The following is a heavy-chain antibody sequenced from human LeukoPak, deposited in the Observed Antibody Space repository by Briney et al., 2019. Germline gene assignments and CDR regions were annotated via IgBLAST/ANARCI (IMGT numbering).Heavy chain of an antibody. Sequence: GGSLRLSCAASGFTFSSYSMHWVREAPGKGLEWGSGMSWNSGSIGYADSVKGRFTISRDNAKNSLYLQLNSLRAEDTALYYCAKDIKTFWRGSYGMDVWGQGTTVTVSS. CDR2: MSWNSGSI. V-gene: IGHV3-9*01. D-gene: IGHD3-3*01. J-gene: IGHJ6*02. CDR1: GFTFSSYS. CDR3: AKDIKTFWRGSYGMDV.